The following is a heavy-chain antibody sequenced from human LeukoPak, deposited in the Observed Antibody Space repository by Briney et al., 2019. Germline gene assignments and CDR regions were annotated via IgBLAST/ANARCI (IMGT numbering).Heavy chain of an antibody. D-gene: IGHD3-10*01. V-gene: IGHV4-59*08. CDR3: ARLWNYGSGSPFDY. Sequence: SETLSLTCTVSGGSISSYYWSWIRQPPGKGLEWIGYIYYSGSTNYNPSLKSRVTISVDTSKNLFSLKLSSVTAADTAVYYCARLWNYGSGSPFDYWGQGTLVTVSS. CDR2: IYYSGST. CDR1: GGSISSYY. J-gene: IGHJ4*02.